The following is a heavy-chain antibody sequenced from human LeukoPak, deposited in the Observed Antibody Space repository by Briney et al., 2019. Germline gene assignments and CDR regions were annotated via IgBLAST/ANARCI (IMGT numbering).Heavy chain of an antibody. V-gene: IGHV3-33*06. CDR3: AKDAERGFDFSNSLQS. D-gene: IGHD4-11*01. CDR1: GFTFSHDA. Sequence: GRSLRLSCTTSGFTFSHDAMHWVRQAPGKGLEWVAVIWNDGSDKYYGDSVKGRFTISRDNSKKSVYLQLSSLRVEDTAVYYCAKDAERGFDFSNSLQSWGQGTLVTVSS. CDR2: IWNDGSDK. J-gene: IGHJ4*02.